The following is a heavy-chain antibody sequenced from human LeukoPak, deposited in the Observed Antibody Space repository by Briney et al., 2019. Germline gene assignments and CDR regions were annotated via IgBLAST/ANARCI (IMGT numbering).Heavy chain of an antibody. CDR2: INPNSGGT. CDR3: ARGLGAMVRGQDY. Sequence: ASVKVSCKASGYTFTGYYMHWVRQAPGQGLEWMGWINPNSGGTNYAQKFQGRVTMTRNTSISTAYMELSSLRSEDTAVYYCARGLGAMVRGQDYWGQGTLVTVSS. J-gene: IGHJ4*02. CDR1: GYTFTGYY. D-gene: IGHD3-10*01. V-gene: IGHV1-2*02.